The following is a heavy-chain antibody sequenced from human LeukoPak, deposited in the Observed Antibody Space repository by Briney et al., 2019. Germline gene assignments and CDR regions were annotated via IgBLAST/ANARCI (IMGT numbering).Heavy chain of an antibody. Sequence: GGSLRLSCAGSGFIFNNYAMHWVRQPPGKGLEWVSGISWNSGTIDYADSVGGRFTISRDNAKNSLYLQMNSLGDEDTAVYFCARRPYSDTSGRLSDVWGQGTTVTVSS. J-gene: IGHJ6*02. D-gene: IGHD3-22*01. CDR1: GFIFNNYA. CDR2: ISWNSGTI. V-gene: IGHV3-9*01. CDR3: ARRPYSDTSGRLSDV.